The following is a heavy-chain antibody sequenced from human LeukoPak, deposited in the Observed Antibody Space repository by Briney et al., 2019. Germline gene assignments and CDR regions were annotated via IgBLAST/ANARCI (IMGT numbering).Heavy chain of an antibody. D-gene: IGHD5-12*01. V-gene: IGHV4-59*01. CDR3: ASLAATITGYYFDY. Sequence: SETLSLTCTVSGGSISSYYWSWIRQPPGKGLEWIGYIYYSGSTNYNPSLKSRVTISVDTSKNQFSLKLSSVTAADTAVYYCASLAATITGYYFDYWGQGTLVTVSS. CDR2: IYYSGST. CDR1: GGSISSYY. J-gene: IGHJ4*02.